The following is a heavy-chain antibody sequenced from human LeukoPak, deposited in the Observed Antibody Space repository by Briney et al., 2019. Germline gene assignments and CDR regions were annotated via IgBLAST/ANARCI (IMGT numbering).Heavy chain of an antibody. J-gene: IGHJ6*03. Sequence: GGSLRLSCATSGFTFSSYEMNWVRQAPGKGLEWVSYISSSGSTIYYADSVKGRFTISRDNAKNSLYLQMNSLRAEDTAVYYCAKDSMVRDYYYYYYMDVWGKGTTVTISS. V-gene: IGHV3-48*03. D-gene: IGHD3-10*01. CDR1: GFTFSSYE. CDR2: ISSSGSTI. CDR3: AKDSMVRDYYYYYYMDV.